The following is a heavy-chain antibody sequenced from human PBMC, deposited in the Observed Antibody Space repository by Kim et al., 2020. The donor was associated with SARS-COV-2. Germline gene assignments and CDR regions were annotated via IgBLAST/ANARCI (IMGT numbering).Heavy chain of an antibody. J-gene: IGHJ6*02. V-gene: IGHV3-30*18. CDR2: ISYDGSDK. CDR3: AKEKAIVVSYYGMDV. Sequence: GGSLRLSCAASGFTFDDHGMHWVRQAPGKGLEWVAVISYDGSDKDYADSVKGRFTISRDNSKNTLFLEMNSLRTEDTAVYYCAKEKAIVVSYYGMDVWGQGTVVTASS. D-gene: IGHD3-10*01. CDR1: GFTFDDHG.